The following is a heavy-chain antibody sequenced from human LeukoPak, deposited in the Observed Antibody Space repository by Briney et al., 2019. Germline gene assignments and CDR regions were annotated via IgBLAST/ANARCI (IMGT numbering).Heavy chain of an antibody. V-gene: IGHV1-2*02. CDR2: INPNRGGT. CDR1: GYTFTGYY. J-gene: IGHJ5*02. Sequence: ASVKVSCKASGYTFTGYYMHWVRQAPGRGLEGMGWINPNRGGTNYAQKFQGSVTMTKDTSISTALIELSRLGYDDTAVYYSARDRIAAAGTEWFDPWGQGTLVTVSS. CDR3: ARDRIAAAGTEWFDP. D-gene: IGHD6-13*01.